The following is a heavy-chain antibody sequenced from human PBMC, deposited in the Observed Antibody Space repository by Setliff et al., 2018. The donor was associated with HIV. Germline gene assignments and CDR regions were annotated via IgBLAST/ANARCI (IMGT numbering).Heavy chain of an antibody. V-gene: IGHV3-30*02. D-gene: IGHD6-19*01. Sequence: RLSCAASGFTFSSYGMHWVRQAPGKGLEWVTFIRNDASNTYYADSVKGRFTISRDSSKNTLYLQMDSLRTEDTAVYYCAKTNGWYLIDYWGQGTLVTVSS. CDR3: AKTNGWYLIDY. CDR2: IRNDASNT. J-gene: IGHJ4*02. CDR1: GFTFSSYG.